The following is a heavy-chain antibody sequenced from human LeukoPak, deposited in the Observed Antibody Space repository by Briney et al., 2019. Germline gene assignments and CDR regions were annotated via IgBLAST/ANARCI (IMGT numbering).Heavy chain of an antibody. J-gene: IGHJ4*02. CDR3: TRPSDGDYVGFDY. CDR1: GFTFSSYW. V-gene: IGHV3-73*01. D-gene: IGHD4-17*01. Sequence: GGSLRLSCVASGFTFSSYWMSWVRQASGKGLEWVGRIRSKAKNYATAYAASVKGRFTISRDDSKNTAYLQMNSLKTEDTAVYFCTRPSDGDYVGFDYWGQGTLVTVSS. CDR2: IRSKAKNYAT.